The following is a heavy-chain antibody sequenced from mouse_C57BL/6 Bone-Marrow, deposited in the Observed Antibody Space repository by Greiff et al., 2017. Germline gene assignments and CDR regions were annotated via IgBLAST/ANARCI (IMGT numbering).Heavy chain of an antibody. J-gene: IGHJ2*01. Sequence: QVQLQQPGAELVKPGASVKLSCKASGYTFTSYWMHWVKQRPGQGLEWIGMIHPNSGSTNYNEKFKSKATLTVDKSSSTAYMQLSSLTSEGSAVYYCARRTGSFYYFDYWGQGTTLTVSS. D-gene: IGHD1-1*01. CDR2: IHPNSGST. CDR3: ARRTGSFYYFDY. CDR1: GYTFTSYW. V-gene: IGHV1-64*01.